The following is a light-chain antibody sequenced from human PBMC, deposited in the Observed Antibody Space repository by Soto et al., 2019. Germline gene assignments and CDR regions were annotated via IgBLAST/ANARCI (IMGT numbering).Light chain of an antibody. Sequence: DIQMTQSPSSLSASVGDRVTITCRASQSISNYLSWYQQKPGKVPNLLIYAASSLQSGVPSRFSGSGSGTDFTLTISRLQPEDFATYYCQQSYSTPTFGQGTKVEIK. CDR3: QQSYSTPT. CDR1: QSISNY. V-gene: IGKV1-39*01. J-gene: IGKJ1*01. CDR2: AAS.